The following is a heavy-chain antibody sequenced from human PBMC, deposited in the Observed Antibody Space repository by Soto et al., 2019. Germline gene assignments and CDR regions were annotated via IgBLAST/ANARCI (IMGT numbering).Heavy chain of an antibody. Sequence: SQTLSLTCAISGDSVSSTSAAWSWIRQSPSRGLEWLGRTYYRSKWYSDYAVSVKSRITINPDTSKNQFSLQLNSVTPEDTAVYYCTRGSYYSGWVWGQGTLVTVSS. CDR2: TYYRSKWYS. CDR1: GDSVSSTSAA. D-gene: IGHD6-19*01. CDR3: TRGSYYSGWV. V-gene: IGHV6-1*01. J-gene: IGHJ4*02.